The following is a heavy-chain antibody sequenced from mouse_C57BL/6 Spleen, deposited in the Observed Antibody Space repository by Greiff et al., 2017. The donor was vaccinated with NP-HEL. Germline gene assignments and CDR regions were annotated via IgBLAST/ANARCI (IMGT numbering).Heavy chain of an antibody. CDR2: IDPSDSET. CDR3: ARQNSVTTVVDY. CDR1: GYTFTSYW. J-gene: IGHJ2*01. V-gene: IGHV1-52*01. D-gene: IGHD1-1*01. Sequence: QVQLQQPGAELVRPGSSVKLSCKASGYTFTSYWMHWVKQRPIQGLEWIGNIDPSDSETHYNQKFKDKATLTVDKSSSTAYMQLSSLTSEDSAVYYCARQNSVTTVVDYWGQGTTLTVSS.